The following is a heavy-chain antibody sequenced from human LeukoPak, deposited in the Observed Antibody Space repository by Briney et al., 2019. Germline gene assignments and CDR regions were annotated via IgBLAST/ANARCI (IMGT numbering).Heavy chain of an antibody. D-gene: IGHD6-6*01. CDR2: ISSSSSYI. J-gene: IGHJ5*02. Sequence: KSGGSLRLSCAASGFTFSSYSMNWVRQAPGKGLEWVSSISSSSSYIYYADSAKGRFTISRDNAKNSLYLQMNSLRAEDTAVYYCARDSSSTLNWFDPWGQGTLVTVSS. V-gene: IGHV3-21*01. CDR3: ARDSSSTLNWFDP. CDR1: GFTFSSYS.